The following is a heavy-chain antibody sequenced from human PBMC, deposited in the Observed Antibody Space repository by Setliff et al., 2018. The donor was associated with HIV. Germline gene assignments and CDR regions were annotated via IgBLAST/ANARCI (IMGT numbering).Heavy chain of an antibody. D-gene: IGHD5-12*01. CDR2: IYYSGST. V-gene: IGHV4-39*01. CDR1: GGSISSNSYY. J-gene: IGHJ6*03. Sequence: SETLSLTCTVSGGSISSNSYYWGWIRQPPGKGLEWIGSIYYSGSTYYNPSLKSRVTISVDTSKNHFSLKLSSVTAADTAVYYCARQGGYSGYGFYYYYYYMDVWGKGTTVTVSS. CDR3: ARQGGYSGYGFYYYYYYMDV.